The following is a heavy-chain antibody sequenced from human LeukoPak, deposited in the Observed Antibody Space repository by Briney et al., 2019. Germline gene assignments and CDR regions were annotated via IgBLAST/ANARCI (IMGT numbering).Heavy chain of an antibody. D-gene: IGHD1-1*01. Sequence: GGSLRLSCAASGFTFSDYYMSWIRQPRGKWLEWVSYISSSGSTIYYADSVKGRFTISRDNAENSLYLQMNSLRAEDTAVYYCASLLGNDARRFDYWGQGTLVTVSS. CDR3: ASLLGNDARRFDY. CDR2: ISSSGSTI. J-gene: IGHJ4*02. CDR1: GFTFSDYY. V-gene: IGHV3-11*04.